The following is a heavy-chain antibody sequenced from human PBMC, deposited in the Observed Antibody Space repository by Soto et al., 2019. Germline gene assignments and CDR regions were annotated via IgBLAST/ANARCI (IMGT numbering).Heavy chain of an antibody. V-gene: IGHV1-18*01. J-gene: IGHJ6*02. CDR3: ARHGSYYKAYTGVYSSYGMNV. CDR1: GYTFTNYG. D-gene: IGHD3-10*01. CDR2: INGDNGDT. Sequence: VQLVQSGAEVKQPGASVKVSCKASGYTFTNYGVTWVRQAPGQGLEWMGWINGDNGDTHYAQNVQGKATMTTDKSTRTSYMELRSLKSADTAVYSCARHGSYYKAYTGVYSSYGMNVWGQGTTITVSS.